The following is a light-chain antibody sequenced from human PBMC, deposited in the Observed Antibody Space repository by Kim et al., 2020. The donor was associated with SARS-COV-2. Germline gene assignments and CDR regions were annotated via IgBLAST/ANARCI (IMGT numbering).Light chain of an antibody. CDR1: QSISSW. CDR2: KAS. V-gene: IGKV1-5*03. Sequence: ASVGDRVTITCRASQSISSWLAWYQQKPGKAPKLLIYKASSLESGVPTSFSGRGSGTEFTLTISSLQPDDFATYYCQQYNSYPWTFGQGTKVDIK. CDR3: QQYNSYPWT. J-gene: IGKJ1*01.